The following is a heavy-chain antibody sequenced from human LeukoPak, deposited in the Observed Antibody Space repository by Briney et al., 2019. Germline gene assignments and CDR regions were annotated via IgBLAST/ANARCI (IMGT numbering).Heavy chain of an antibody. Sequence: GGSLRLSCEVSGFTFSTYAMSWVRQAPGKGLEWVSVISGSGGSTYYADSVKGRFTISRDNSKNTLYLQMNSLRAEDTAVYYCAKDGSSRGYPYYMDVWGKGTTVTVSS. CDR1: GFTFSTYA. D-gene: IGHD5-12*01. CDR2: ISGSGGST. J-gene: IGHJ6*03. V-gene: IGHV3-23*01. CDR3: AKDGSSRGYPYYMDV.